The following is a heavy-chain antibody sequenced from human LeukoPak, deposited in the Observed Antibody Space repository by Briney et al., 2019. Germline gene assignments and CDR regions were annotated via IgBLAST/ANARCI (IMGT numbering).Heavy chain of an antibody. CDR1: GFTFSSYS. Sequence: GGSLRLSCAASGFTFSSYSMNWVRQAPGKGLEWVSSISSSSSYIYYADSVKGRFTISRDNAKNSLYLQMNSLRAEDTAVYYCARVGPNGYHYYFDYWGQGTLVTVSS. D-gene: IGHD5-24*01. V-gene: IGHV3-21*04. CDR2: ISSSSSYI. CDR3: ARVGPNGYHYYFDY. J-gene: IGHJ4*02.